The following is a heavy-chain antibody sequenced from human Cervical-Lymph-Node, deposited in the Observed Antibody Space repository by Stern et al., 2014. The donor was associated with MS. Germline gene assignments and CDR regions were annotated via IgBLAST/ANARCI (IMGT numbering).Heavy chain of an antibody. CDR3: ARDRHDLGYCSGGSCYLPDY. CDR1: GFTFSSYG. J-gene: IGHJ4*02. CDR2: IWYDGSNK. D-gene: IGHD2-15*01. V-gene: IGHV3-33*01. Sequence: VQLVESGGGVVQPGRSLRLSCAASGFTFSSYGMHWVRQAPGKGLEWVAVIWYDGSNKYYADSVQGRFTISRETSKNTLYLQMNSLRAEDTAVYYCARDRHDLGYCSGGSCYLPDYWGQGTLVTVSS.